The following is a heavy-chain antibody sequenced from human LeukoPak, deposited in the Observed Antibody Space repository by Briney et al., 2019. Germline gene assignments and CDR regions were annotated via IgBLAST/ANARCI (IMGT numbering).Heavy chain of an antibody. D-gene: IGHD1-26*01. Sequence: GGSLRLSCAASGFTFNNYAMIWVRQAPGKGLEWVSSISGSGTSTYYADSVKGRFTISRDNSKNTLYLQMNSLRAEDTAVYYCAKSQIVGATFYFDYWGQGTLVTVSS. CDR3: AKSQIVGATFYFDY. V-gene: IGHV3-23*01. CDR1: GFTFNNYA. CDR2: ISGSGTST. J-gene: IGHJ4*02.